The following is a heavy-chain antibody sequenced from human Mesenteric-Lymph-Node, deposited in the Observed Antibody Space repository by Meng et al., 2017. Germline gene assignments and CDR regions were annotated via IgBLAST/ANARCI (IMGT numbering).Heavy chain of an antibody. CDR2: ISSSGSYI. V-gene: IGHV3-21*01. J-gene: IGHJ3*02. Sequence: GESLKISCAASGFTFTSYTLNWVRQAPGKGLEWVASISSSGSYIHYADSVEGRFAISRDNAKNSVYLQMNSLRAEDTAVYYCARRNNGFDIWGQGTMVTVSS. CDR1: GFTFTSYT. CDR3: ARRNNGFDI. D-gene: IGHD2/OR15-2a*01.